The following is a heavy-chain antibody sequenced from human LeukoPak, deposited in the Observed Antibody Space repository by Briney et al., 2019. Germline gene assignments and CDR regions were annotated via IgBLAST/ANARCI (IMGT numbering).Heavy chain of an antibody. CDR3: ARSPVGGYDFWSGYNFDY. CDR1: GGTFSSYA. D-gene: IGHD3-3*01. J-gene: IGHJ4*02. V-gene: IGHV1-69*05. Sequence: SVKVSCKASGGTFSSYAISWVRQAPGQGLEWMGGIIPIFGTANYAQKFQGRVTITTDESTSTAYMELSSLRSEDTAVYYCARSPVGGYDFWSGYNFDYWGQGTLVTVSS. CDR2: IIPIFGTA.